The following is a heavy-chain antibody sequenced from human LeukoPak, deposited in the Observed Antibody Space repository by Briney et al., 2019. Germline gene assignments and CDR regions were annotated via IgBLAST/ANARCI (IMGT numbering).Heavy chain of an antibody. CDR3: AITIAASPLFDS. CDR1: GTSFSDYY. CDR2: INHNGIT. D-gene: IGHD6-6*01. Sequence: SETLSLTCAVYGTSFSDYYWHWIRQPPGKGLEWIAEINHNGITKYNPSLKSRVTISVDTSKKQFSLKLTSVTAADTAVYYCAITIAASPLFDSWGQGTLVTVSS. J-gene: IGHJ4*02. V-gene: IGHV4-34*01.